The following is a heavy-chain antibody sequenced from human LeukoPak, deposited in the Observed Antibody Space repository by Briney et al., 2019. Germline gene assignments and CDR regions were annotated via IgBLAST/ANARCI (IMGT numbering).Heavy chain of an antibody. Sequence: PGGSLRLSCAASGFTFSSYWMHWVRQAPGKGLVWVSRINGDGSSTAYADSVKGRFTISRDNAKNSLYLQMNSLRAEDTAVYYCAREAYNWNIDVFDIWGQGTMVTVSS. CDR2: INGDGSST. CDR1: GFTFSSYW. CDR3: AREAYNWNIDVFDI. V-gene: IGHV3-74*01. J-gene: IGHJ3*02. D-gene: IGHD1/OR15-1a*01.